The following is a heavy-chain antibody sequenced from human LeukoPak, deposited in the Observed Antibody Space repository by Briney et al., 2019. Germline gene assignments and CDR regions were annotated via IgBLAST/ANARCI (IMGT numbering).Heavy chain of an antibody. D-gene: IGHD2-2*01. V-gene: IGHV4-31*03. CDR3: ATPYCSSISCLDVFNM. CDR1: GVSVSDGRYY. J-gene: IGHJ3*02. Sequence: TLSLTCNVSGVSVSDGRYYWTWISQHPGKGLEWIGYKYYSGSAKYNPSLKSRLTISIDTSKNQFSLQLSSVTAADTATYYCATPYCSSISCLDVFNMWGQGTRVTVSS. CDR2: KYYSGSA.